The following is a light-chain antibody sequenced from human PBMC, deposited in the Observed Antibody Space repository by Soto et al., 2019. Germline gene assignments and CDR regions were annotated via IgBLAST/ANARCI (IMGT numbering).Light chain of an antibody. CDR3: QQYGGSPIN. J-gene: IGKJ5*01. CDR1: QSVTTR. Sequence: EIVLTQSPDTLSLSPGGRATLSCRASQSVTTRLAWYQQKPGQPPRLLISGASVRASGVPGRISGSGSGTDFTLTNSRLEPEDFALDYCQQYGGSPINFGLGTRLEVK. CDR2: GAS. V-gene: IGKV3-20*01.